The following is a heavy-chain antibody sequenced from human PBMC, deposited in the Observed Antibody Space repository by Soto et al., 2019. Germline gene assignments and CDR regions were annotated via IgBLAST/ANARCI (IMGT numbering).Heavy chain of an antibody. CDR3: ARRENGDSYYFDD. V-gene: IGHV4-31*03. Sequence: QVQLQESGPGLVKPSQTLSLTCTVSGGSISSGGYYWSWIRQHPGKGLEWIGYIYYSGSTYYNPSLKSRLTIAVDTSKNKFSLKLGSVTAADTAVYYCARRENGDSYYFDDWGQGTLVTVSS. J-gene: IGHJ4*02. CDR2: IYYSGST. D-gene: IGHD4-17*01. CDR1: GGSISSGGYY.